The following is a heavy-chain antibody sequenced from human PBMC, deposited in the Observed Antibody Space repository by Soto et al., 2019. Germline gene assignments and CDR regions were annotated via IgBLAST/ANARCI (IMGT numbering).Heavy chain of an antibody. Sequence: QVQLQESGPGLVKPSETLSLSCGVSGGSISQYYWSWIRQPAGKGLEWIGGIYSGGGTNYNPSLESRVTMSVDTSKNQFSLKLSSVTAADTAVYYCARGPGGFGDFSLDYWGQGTLVTVSS. V-gene: IGHV4-4*07. CDR1: GGSISQYY. D-gene: IGHD3-10*01. CDR2: IYSGGGT. CDR3: ARGPGGFGDFSLDY. J-gene: IGHJ4*02.